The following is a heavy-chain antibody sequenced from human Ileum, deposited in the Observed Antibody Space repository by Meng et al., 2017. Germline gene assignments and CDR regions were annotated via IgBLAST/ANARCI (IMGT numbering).Heavy chain of an antibody. CDR1: GYTFTTFG. V-gene: IGHV1-18*01. CDR3: ARDRQWVFDY. D-gene: IGHD6-19*01. CDR2: IDPGNGNR. Sequence: QVQLVQSGTEVKKPGASVKVSCKPSGYTFTTFGIIWVRQAPGQGLEWMGWIDPGNGNRNFAQKFQDRITLTTDTTTTTAYMELRSLRSDDTAIFYCARDRQWVFDYWGQGTLVTVSS. J-gene: IGHJ4*02.